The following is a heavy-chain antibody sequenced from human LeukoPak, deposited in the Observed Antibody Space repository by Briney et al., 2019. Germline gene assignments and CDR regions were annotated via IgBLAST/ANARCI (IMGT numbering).Heavy chain of an antibody. D-gene: IGHD6-13*01. Sequence: SETLSLTCTVSGGSISSSSYYWGWIRQPPGKGLEWIGSIYYSASTYYNPSLKSRVTISVDTSKNQFSLKMRSVTAADTAVYYCAREAAAAGTGYFDYWGQGTLVTVSS. CDR1: GGSISSSSYY. J-gene: IGHJ4*02. CDR2: IYYSAST. V-gene: IGHV4-39*07. CDR3: AREAAAAGTGYFDY.